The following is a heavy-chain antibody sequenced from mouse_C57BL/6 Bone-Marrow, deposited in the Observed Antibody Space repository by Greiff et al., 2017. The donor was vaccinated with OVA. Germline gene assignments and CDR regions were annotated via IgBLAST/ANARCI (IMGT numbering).Heavy chain of an antibody. J-gene: IGHJ2*01. V-gene: IGHV1-61*01. CDR3: ARGAPWDY. Sequence: QVQLQQPGAELVRPGSSVKLSCKASGYTFTSYWMDWVKQRPGQGLEWIGNIYPSDSETHYNQKFKDKATLTVDKSSSTAYMQLSSLTAEDSAVYYWARGAPWDYWGQGTTLTVSS. CDR1: GYTFTSYW. CDR2: IYPSDSET.